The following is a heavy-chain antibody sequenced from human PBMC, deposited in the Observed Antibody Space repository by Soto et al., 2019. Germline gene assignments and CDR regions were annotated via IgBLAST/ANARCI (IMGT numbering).Heavy chain of an antibody. Sequence: EVQLVESGGGLVQPGGSARLSCAASGFSVSGWYMDWVRQAPGKDLEWVARLKDSSQNYATEYAASVRGRFTVSRHASQNLIYLQMNSLKIEDTAVYYCAREGDARWLDSWGQGTLVTVS. J-gene: IGHJ5*01. CDR1: GFSVSGWY. CDR2: LKDSSQNYAT. CDR3: AREGDARWLDS. D-gene: IGHD1-26*01. V-gene: IGHV3-72*01.